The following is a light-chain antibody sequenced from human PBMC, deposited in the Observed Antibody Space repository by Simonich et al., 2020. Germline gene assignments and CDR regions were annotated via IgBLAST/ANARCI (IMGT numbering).Light chain of an antibody. CDR1: ALPKKN. CDR2: NDS. V-gene: IGLV3-25*03. CDR3: QSADSSGTSVV. J-gene: IGLJ2*01. Sequence: SYELTQPPSVSVSPGQPARITCSGDALPKKNAYWYQQKPGTAPVLVRYNDSVRTSGIPERFSGSSSGKTVTLTISGVQAEDEADYYCQSADSSGTSVVFGGGTKLTVL.